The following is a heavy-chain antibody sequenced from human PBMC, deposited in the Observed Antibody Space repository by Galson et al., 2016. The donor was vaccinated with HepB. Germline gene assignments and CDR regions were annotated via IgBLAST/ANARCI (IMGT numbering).Heavy chain of an antibody. Sequence: SLRLSCAASGFTFATYNIHWVRQAPGKGLEWVSSISSRSTYIFYADPAKGRFTISRDNSQNSLFLQMSGLRAEDTAVYYCARDSEPTSQWDSSGYYPDCFRHWGQGTLVTVSS. CDR3: ARDSEPTSQWDSSGYYPDCFRH. V-gene: IGHV3-21*01. J-gene: IGHJ1*01. D-gene: IGHD3-22*01. CDR1: GFTFATYN. CDR2: ISSRSTYI.